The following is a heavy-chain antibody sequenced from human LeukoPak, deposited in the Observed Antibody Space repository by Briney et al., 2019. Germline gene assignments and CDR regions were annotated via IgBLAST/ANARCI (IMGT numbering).Heavy chain of an antibody. CDR3: AKGTAQSGTSLFDP. CDR1: GFTFSSYG. Sequence: GRSLRLSCAASGFTFSSYGMHWVRQAPGKGLEWVSTVSGSGSSTYYADSVKGRFTISRDNSKNTLSLQMNSLRAEDTALYYCAKGTAQSGTSLFDPWGQGTLVTVSP. D-gene: IGHD5-12*01. V-gene: IGHV3-23*01. J-gene: IGHJ5*02. CDR2: VSGSGSST.